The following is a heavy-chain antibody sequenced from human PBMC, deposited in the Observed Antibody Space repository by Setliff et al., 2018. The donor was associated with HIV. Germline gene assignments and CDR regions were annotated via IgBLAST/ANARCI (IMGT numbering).Heavy chain of an antibody. Sequence: SVKVSCKASGGTFSSYGITWVRQAPGQGLEWMGGSTPILDTTNYAQKFQGRVTITTDESTNTVYMELSSLRSDDTAVYYCATYRYYDSSAYYIDLYYLDYWGQGTLVTVSS. CDR3: ATYRYYDSSAYYIDLYYLDY. V-gene: IGHV1-69*05. D-gene: IGHD3-22*01. CDR2: STPILDTT. J-gene: IGHJ4*02. CDR1: GGTFSSYG.